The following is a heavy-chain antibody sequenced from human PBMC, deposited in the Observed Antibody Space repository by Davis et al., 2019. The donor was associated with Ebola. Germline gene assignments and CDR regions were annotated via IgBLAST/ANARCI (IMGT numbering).Heavy chain of an antibody. CDR3: ARDSDDYSFDY. Sequence: GESLKISCAASGFTFNIFDMHWVRQAPGRGLEWVSSISSSSSYIYYADSVKGRFTISRDNSKNTLYLQMNSLRPEDTAVYYCARDSDDYSFDYWGQGTLVTVSS. D-gene: IGHD4-11*01. CDR2: ISSSSSYI. V-gene: IGHV3-21*01. J-gene: IGHJ4*02. CDR1: GFTFNIFD.